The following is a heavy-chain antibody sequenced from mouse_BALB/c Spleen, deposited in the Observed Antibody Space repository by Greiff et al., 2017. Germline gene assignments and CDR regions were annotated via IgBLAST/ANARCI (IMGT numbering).Heavy chain of an antibody. CDR1: GFNIKDTY. CDR3: ARSLYRYFDV. J-gene: IGHJ1*01. CDR2: IDPANGNT. Sequence: VHVKQSGAELVKPGASVKLSCTASGFNIKDTYMHWVKQRPEQGLEWIGRIDPANGNTKYDPKFQGKATITADTSSNTAYLQLSSLTSEDTAVYYCARSLYRYFDVWGAGTTVTVSS. D-gene: IGHD1-3*01. V-gene: IGHV14-3*02.